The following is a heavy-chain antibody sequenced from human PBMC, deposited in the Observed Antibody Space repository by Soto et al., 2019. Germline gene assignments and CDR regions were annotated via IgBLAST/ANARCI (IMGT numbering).Heavy chain of an antibody. Sequence: QVQLQESGPGLVKPSETLSLTCTVSGGSISSYYWSWIRQPPGKGLEWIGYIYYSGSTNYNPSLKSRVTISVDTSKHEFSLKLSSVTAADTAVYYCASVPGRSWYRDAFDIWGQGTMVTVSS. CDR3: ASVPGRSWYRDAFDI. V-gene: IGHV4-59*01. CDR1: GGSISSYY. D-gene: IGHD6-13*01. J-gene: IGHJ3*02. CDR2: IYYSGST.